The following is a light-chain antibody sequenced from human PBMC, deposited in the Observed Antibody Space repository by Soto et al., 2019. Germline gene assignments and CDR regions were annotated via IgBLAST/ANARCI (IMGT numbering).Light chain of an antibody. CDR2: GAS. CDR1: QSVTTH. Sequence: VLPQSPGTLSLSPRASPHLSCRASQSVTTHLAWYQQKPGQAPRLIIHGASSRHSGVPDRITGSGSGTDFTLSISRLQSDDFAVYYCQQYNNYPETFGQGTKVDIK. CDR3: QQYNNYPET. J-gene: IGKJ1*01. V-gene: IGKV3D-15*01.